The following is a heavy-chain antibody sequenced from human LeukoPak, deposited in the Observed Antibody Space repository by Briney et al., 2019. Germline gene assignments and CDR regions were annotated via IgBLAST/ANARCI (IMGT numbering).Heavy chain of an antibody. D-gene: IGHD3-3*01. CDR2: MNPNSGNT. Sequence: ASVNVSCKASGYTFTSYDINWVRQATGQGLEWMGWMNPNSGNTGYAQKFQGRVTMTRNTSISTAYMELSSLRSEDTAVYYCARVILRFLEWSGSYYGMDVWGQGTTVTVSS. CDR3: ARVILRFLEWSGSYYGMDV. J-gene: IGHJ6*02. V-gene: IGHV1-8*01. CDR1: GYTFTSYD.